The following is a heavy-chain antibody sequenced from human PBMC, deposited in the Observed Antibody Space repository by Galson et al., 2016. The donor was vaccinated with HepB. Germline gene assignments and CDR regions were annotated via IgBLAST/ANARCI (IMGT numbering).Heavy chain of an antibody. CDR3: ARDPMRFAFDL. V-gene: IGHV3-7*01. Sequence: SLRLSCASSGFTFRGSWMSWVRQPPGKGPEWVANINPDGSQTYYVDSVKGRFNISKDNAKNSLYLRMNSLRADDTAVYYCARDPMRFAFDLWGQGTMVTVSS. CDR2: INPDGSQT. J-gene: IGHJ3*01. CDR1: GFTFRGSW.